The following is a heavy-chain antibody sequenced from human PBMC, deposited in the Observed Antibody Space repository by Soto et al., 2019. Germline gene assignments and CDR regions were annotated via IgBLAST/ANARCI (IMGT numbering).Heavy chain of an antibody. Sequence: PGGSLRLSCVASGITFRSRAMSWVRQAPGEGLEWVSVTTDTDGDRKYADSVKGRFTISRDNSKNTLYLQMNSLRAEDTAVHYCARDLQGVAAPSGYYYYYGMDVWGQGTTVTVSS. CDR1: GITFRSRA. D-gene: IGHD6-19*01. J-gene: IGHJ6*02. CDR2: TTDTDGDR. V-gene: IGHV3-23*01. CDR3: ARDLQGVAAPSGYYYYYGMDV.